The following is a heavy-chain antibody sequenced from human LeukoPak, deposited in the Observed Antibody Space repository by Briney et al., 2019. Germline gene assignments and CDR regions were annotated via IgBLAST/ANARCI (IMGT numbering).Heavy chain of an antibody. CDR2: INHSGST. CDR3: ARGYDRDAFDI. V-gene: IGHV4-34*01. CDR1: GGSFSGYY. D-gene: IGHD3-22*01. J-gene: IGHJ3*02. Sequence: SETLSLTCAVYGGSFSGYYWSWIRQPPGKGLEWIGEINHSGSTNYNPSLKSRVTISVDTSKNQFSLKLSSATAADTAVYYCARGYDRDAFDIWGQGTMVTVSS.